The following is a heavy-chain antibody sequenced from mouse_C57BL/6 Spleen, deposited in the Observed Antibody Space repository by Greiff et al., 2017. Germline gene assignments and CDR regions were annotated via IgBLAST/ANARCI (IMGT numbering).Heavy chain of an antibody. J-gene: IGHJ3*01. CDR2: ISYDGSN. CDR1: GYSITSGYY. D-gene: IGHD2-2*01. V-gene: IGHV3-6*01. Sequence: EVHLVESGPGLVKPSQSLSLTCSVTGYSITSGYYWNWIRQFPGNKLEWMGYISYDGSNNYNPSLKNRISITRDTSKNQFFLKLNSVTTEDTATYYCAREEGYDGAWFAYWGQGTLVTVSA. CDR3: AREEGYDGAWFAY.